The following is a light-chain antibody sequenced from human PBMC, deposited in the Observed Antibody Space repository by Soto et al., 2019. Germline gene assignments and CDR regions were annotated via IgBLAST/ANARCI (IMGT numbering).Light chain of an antibody. J-gene: IGLJ2*01. Sequence: QSVLTQSPSASASLGASVKLTCTLSSGHSSYAIAWHQQQPEKGPRYLMNLNIDGSHSKGDGIPDRFSGSSSGAERYLTISSLQSEVEADYYCQTWVTGIVVFGGGTKLTVL. CDR1: SGHSSYA. CDR2: LNIDGSH. CDR3: QTWVTGIVV. V-gene: IGLV4-69*01.